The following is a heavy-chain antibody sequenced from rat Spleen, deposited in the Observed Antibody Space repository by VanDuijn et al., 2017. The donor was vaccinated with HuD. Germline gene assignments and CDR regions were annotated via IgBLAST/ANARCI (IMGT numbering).Heavy chain of an antibody. J-gene: IGHJ1*01. CDR1: GFTFSDFN. D-gene: IGHD1-7*01. CDR2: LTYDSRHS. CDR3: ARQDYGYGSYWDFDF. Sequence: EVQLVESGGGLVQPGRSLNLSCAASGFTFSDFNMVWVRQAPNKGLEWVATLTYDSRHSYDRNSMRDRVTISRNNARSTRYLQMDSLRSEDTATYYCARQDYGYGSYWDFDFWGPGTMVTVSS. V-gene: IGHV5-7*01.